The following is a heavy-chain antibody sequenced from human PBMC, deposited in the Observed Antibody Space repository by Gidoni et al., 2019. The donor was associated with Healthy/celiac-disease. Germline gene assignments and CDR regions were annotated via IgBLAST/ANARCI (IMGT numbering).Heavy chain of an antibody. CDR1: GGSFSGYY. CDR3: ARSRGGYYYYYGMDV. J-gene: IGHJ6*02. CDR2: INHSGST. V-gene: IGHV4-34*01. D-gene: IGHD2-15*01. Sequence: QVQLQQWGAGLLKPSETLSLTCAVYGGSFSGYYWSWIRQPPGKGLAWIGEINHSGSTNYNPSLKSRVTISVDTSKNQFSLKLSSVTAADTAVYYCARSRGGYYYYYGMDVWGQGTTVTVSS.